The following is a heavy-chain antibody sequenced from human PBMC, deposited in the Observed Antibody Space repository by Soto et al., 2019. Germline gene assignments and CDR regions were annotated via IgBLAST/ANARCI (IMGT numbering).Heavy chain of an antibody. CDR2: ISSSGSTI. D-gene: IGHD3-3*01. V-gene: IGHV3-11*01. CDR3: AITPITIFGVVSPYYYYGMDV. J-gene: IGHJ6*02. CDR1: GFTFSDYY. Sequence: GSLRLSCAASGFTFSDYYMSWIRQAPGKGLEWVSYISSSGSTIYYADSVKGRFTISRDNAKNSLYLQMNSLRAEDTAVYYCAITPITIFGVVSPYYYYGMDVWGQGTTVTVSS.